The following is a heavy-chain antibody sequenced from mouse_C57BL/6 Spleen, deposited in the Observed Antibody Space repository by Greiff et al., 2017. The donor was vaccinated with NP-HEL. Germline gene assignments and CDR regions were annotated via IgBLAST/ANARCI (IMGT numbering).Heavy chain of an antibody. CDR2: ISGGGGNT. J-gene: IGHJ2*01. CDR1: GFTFSSYT. Sequence: DVMLVESGGGLVKPGGSLKLSCAASGFTFSSYTMSWVRQTPEKRLKWVATISGGGGNTYYPDSVKGRFTISRDNAKNTLYLQMSSLRSEDTALYYCARRGLPYFDYWGQGTTLTVSS. V-gene: IGHV5-9*01. CDR3: ARRGLPYFDY. D-gene: IGHD2-4*01.